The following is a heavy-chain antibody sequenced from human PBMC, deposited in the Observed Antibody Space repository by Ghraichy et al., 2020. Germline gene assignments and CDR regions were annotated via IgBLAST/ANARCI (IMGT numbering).Heavy chain of an antibody. CDR1: GGSVTTGTYY. CDR3: ARTNPGLTTALAYYYGMDI. Sequence: PETLSLTCTVSGGSVTTGTYYWSWIRQPPGKGLEWIGYIYHSGTTNYNSSLTSRVTISIDTSKNQFSLRLTSVTAADTAVYYCARTNPGLTTALAYYYGMDIWGQGTTVTVSS. CDR2: IYHSGTT. V-gene: IGHV4-61*01. D-gene: IGHD4-11*01. J-gene: IGHJ6*02.